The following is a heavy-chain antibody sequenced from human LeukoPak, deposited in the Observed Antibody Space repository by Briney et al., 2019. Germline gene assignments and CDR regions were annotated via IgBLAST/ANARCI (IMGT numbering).Heavy chain of an antibody. CDR1: GFTFDDYA. CDR3: AKDKTPYYDSSGYPDY. J-gene: IGHJ4*02. V-gene: IGHV3-9*01. CDR2: ISWNSGSI. Sequence: GRSLRPSCAASGFTFDDYAMHWVRQAPGKGLEWVSGISWNSGSIGYADSVKGRFTISRDNAKNSLYLQMNSLRAEDTALYYCAKDKTPYYDSSGYPDYWGQGTLVTVSS. D-gene: IGHD3-22*01.